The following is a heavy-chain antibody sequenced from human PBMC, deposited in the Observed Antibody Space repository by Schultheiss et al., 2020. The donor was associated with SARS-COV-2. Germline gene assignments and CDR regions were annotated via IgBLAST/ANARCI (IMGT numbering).Heavy chain of an antibody. CDR3: AKDQFLTTSFFFVY. CDR2: LSVSGST. J-gene: IGHJ4*02. V-gene: IGHV3-23*01. Sequence: GGSLRLSCKVSGFTFSNNAMTWVRQAPGKGLEWVSDLSVSGSTYYADSVKGRFTISRDNSKNTLYLQMNSLRAEDTAVYYCAKDQFLTTSFFFVYWGQGTLVTVSS. CDR1: GFTFSNNA. D-gene: IGHD4-11*01.